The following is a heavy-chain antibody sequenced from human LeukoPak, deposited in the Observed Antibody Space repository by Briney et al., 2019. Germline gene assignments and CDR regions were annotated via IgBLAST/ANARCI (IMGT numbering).Heavy chain of an antibody. D-gene: IGHD3-16*01. V-gene: IGHV4-59*01. CDR1: GGSISSYY. CDR3: ARDPSTFYFDY. CDR2: IYSSGST. J-gene: IGHJ4*02. Sequence: SETLSLTCTVSGGSISSYYWSWIRQPPGKGLEWIGYIYSSGSTDYNPPLKSRVTISVDTSKSQFSLKLSSVTAADTAIYYCARDPSTFYFDYWGQGALVTVSS.